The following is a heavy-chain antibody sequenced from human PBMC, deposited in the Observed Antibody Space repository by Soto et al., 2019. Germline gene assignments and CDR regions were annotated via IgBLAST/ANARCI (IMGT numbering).Heavy chain of an antibody. J-gene: IGHJ2*01. V-gene: IGHV3-73*01. D-gene: IGHD3-10*02. CDR1: GVTLSVSA. Sequence: CGCLGLSCAACGVTLSVSAMALSRQATGKGLEWVGRIRSKANRYATAYAASVKGRFTISRDDSKNTAYLQMNSLKTEDTAVYYHTRHAVDYVCSYYDLWGRGTLVTVTS. CDR2: IRSKANRYAT. CDR3: TRHAVDYVCSYYDL.